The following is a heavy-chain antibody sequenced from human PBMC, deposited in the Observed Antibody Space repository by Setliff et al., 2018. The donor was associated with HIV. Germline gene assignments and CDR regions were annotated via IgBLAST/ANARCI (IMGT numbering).Heavy chain of an antibody. Sequence: PGGSLRLSCAASGFSFSSYEMNWVRQAPGKGLEWISYISSSGNTIYYVDSVKGRFTISRENARNSLYLQMNSLRAGDTAVYYCAREIRTVYTGGHYFYGIDVWGQGTAVTVSS. J-gene: IGHJ6*02. D-gene: IGHD3-16*01. CDR3: AREIRTVYTGGHYFYGIDV. CDR2: ISSSGNTI. V-gene: IGHV3-48*03. CDR1: GFSFSSYE.